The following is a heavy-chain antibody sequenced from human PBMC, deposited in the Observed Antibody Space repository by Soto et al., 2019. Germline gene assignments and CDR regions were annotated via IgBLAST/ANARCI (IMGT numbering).Heavy chain of an antibody. CDR1: GGTFSNYA. D-gene: IGHD3-16*01. Sequence: QAQLVQSGAEVKKPGSSVKDSCKASGGTFSNYAITWVRQATGQGLEWVGRITPIFGSANYAQKCQGRVTIAAGDSTTTAYIELISRRSDDTAVYYCANDGGKDDYVDNWFDPWGQGTLVNVSS. CDR2: ITPIFGSA. J-gene: IGHJ5*02. CDR3: ANDGGKDDYVDNWFDP. V-gene: IGHV1-69*15.